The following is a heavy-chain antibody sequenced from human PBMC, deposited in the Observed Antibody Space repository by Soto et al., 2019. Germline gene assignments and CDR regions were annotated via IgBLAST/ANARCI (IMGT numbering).Heavy chain of an antibody. CDR3: ARVGGDGYNYGNFDY. Sequence: GGSLRLSCAASGFTFSDHYMDWVRQAPGKGLEWVGRTRNKANSYTTEYAASVKGRFTISRDDSKNSLYLQMNSLKTEDTAVYYCARVGGDGYNYGNFDYWGQGTLVTVSS. D-gene: IGHD5-12*01. J-gene: IGHJ4*02. V-gene: IGHV3-72*01. CDR2: TRNKANSYTT. CDR1: GFTFSDHY.